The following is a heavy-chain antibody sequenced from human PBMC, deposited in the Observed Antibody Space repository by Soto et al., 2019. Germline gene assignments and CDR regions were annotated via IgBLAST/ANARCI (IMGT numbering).Heavy chain of an antibody. CDR1: GFTLSDDY. CDR2: TRNKVSSYST. J-gene: IGHJ4*02. Sequence: EVQLVESGGGLVQPGGSLRLSCVASGFTLSDDYMDWVRQAPGKGLEGVGRTRNKVSSYSTEYAASVKGRFTVSRDESKNSLYLQMNSLKTEDTAVYYSTRSSITTREFDYWGQGTLVTVSS. CDR3: TRSSITTREFDY. V-gene: IGHV3-72*01. D-gene: IGHD6-6*01.